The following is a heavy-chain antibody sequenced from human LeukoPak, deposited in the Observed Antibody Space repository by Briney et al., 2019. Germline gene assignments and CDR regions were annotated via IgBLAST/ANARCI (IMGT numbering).Heavy chain of an antibody. D-gene: IGHD1-26*01. CDR2: ISSSYSTI. CDR3: ARGAGSYYGYFQS. V-gene: IGHV3-48*04. J-gene: IGHJ1*01. CDR1: GYTFSSYS. Sequence: GGSLRLSCAASGYTFSSYSMNWVRQAPGKGLEWVSYISSSYSTIFYADSVKGRFTISRDNAKNSLYLQMNSLRAEDTAVYFCARGAGSYYGYFQSWGQGTLVTVSS.